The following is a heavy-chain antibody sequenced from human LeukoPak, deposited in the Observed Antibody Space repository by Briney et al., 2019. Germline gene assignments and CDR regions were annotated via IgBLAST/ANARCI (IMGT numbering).Heavy chain of an antibody. CDR2: IYYSGST. Sequence: KTSETLSLTRTVSGGSISSGDYYWSWIRQPPGKGLEWIGYIYYSGSTYYNPSLKSRVTISVDTSKNQFSLKLSSVTAADTAVHYCARGFDSSGYSTDYWGQGTLVTVSS. J-gene: IGHJ4*02. CDR1: GGSISSGDYY. V-gene: IGHV4-30-4*01. CDR3: ARGFDSSGYSTDY. D-gene: IGHD3-22*01.